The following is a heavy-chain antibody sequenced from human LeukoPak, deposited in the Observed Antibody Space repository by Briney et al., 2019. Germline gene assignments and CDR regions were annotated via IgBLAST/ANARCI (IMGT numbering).Heavy chain of an antibody. CDR3: AARIAGPDY. Sequence: VASVKVSCKVSGYTLTELSMHWVRQAPGKGLEWMGGFEPEDGETIYAQKFQGRVTITADESTSTAYMELSSLRSEDTAVYYCAARIAGPDYWGQGTLVTVSS. CDR2: FEPEDGET. D-gene: IGHD6-13*01. J-gene: IGHJ4*02. V-gene: IGHV1-24*01. CDR1: GYTLTELS.